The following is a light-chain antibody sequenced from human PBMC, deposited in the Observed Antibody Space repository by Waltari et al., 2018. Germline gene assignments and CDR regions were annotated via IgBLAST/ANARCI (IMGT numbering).Light chain of an antibody. CDR3: QQRSDWPRT. CDR2: DAS. V-gene: IGKV3D-20*02. J-gene: IGKJ1*01. Sequence: EIVLTQSPGTLSLSPGERATLSCRASQSVSSSHLAWYQQKPGQAPRLLIYDASRRATGIPDRFSGSGSGTDFTLTISRLEPEDFAVYFCQQRSDWPRTFGQGTKVEIK. CDR1: QSVSSSH.